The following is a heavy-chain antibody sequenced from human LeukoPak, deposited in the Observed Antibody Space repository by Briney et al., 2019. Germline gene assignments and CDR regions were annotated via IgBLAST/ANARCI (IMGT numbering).Heavy chain of an antibody. J-gene: IGHJ4*02. V-gene: IGHV3-30*02. CDR2: IRYDGSNK. CDR3: AKAGRLKDRGYGIYFDY. Sequence: GGSLRLSCAASGFTFSSYGMHWVRQAPGKGLEWVAFIRYDGSNKYYADSVKGRFTISRDNSKNTLYLQMNSLRAEDTAVYYCAKAGRLKDRGYGIYFDYWGQGTPVTVSS. CDR1: GFTFSSYG. D-gene: IGHD3-10*01.